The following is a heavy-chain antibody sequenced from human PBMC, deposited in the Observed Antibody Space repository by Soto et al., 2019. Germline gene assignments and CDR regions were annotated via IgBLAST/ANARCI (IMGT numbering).Heavy chain of an antibody. CDR1: GYTFTSYY. CDR2: INPSGGST. CDR3: ASGCSGGSCYWSYFDY. D-gene: IGHD2-15*01. V-gene: IGHV1-46*03. J-gene: IGHJ4*02. Sequence: GASVKVSCKASGYTFTSYYMHWVRQAPGQGLEWMGIINPSGGSTSYAQKFQGRVTMTRDTSTSTVYMGLSSLRSEDTAVYYCASGCSGGSCYWSYFDYWGQGTLVTV.